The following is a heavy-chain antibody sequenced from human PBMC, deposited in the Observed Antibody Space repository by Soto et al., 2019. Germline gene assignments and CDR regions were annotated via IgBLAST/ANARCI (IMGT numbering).Heavy chain of an antibody. J-gene: IGHJ4*02. Sequence: SVKVSCKASGGTFSSYTISWVRQAPGQGLEWMGRIIPILGIASYAQKFQGRVTITADKSTSTAYMELSSLRSEDTAVYYCAIKYYDILTGYTLPTYWGQGTLVTVS. CDR1: GGTFSSYT. D-gene: IGHD3-9*01. CDR2: IIPILGIA. CDR3: AIKYYDILTGYTLPTY. V-gene: IGHV1-69*02.